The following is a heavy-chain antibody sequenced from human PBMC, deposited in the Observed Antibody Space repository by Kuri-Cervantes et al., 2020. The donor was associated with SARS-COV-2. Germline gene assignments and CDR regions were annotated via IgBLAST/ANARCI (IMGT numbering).Heavy chain of an antibody. V-gene: IGHV1-46*01. J-gene: IGHJ4*02. CDR3: VVGFFGSRKWDY. Sequence: ASVKVSCKAPETTFPNYDINWVRQATGQGLEWMGIINPSGSGTRYPQRFQGRVTMTRDTSTSTVYMELSSLTSEDTAVYFCVVGFFGSRKWDYWGQGTLVTVSS. D-gene: IGHD2-15*01. CDR2: INPSGSGT. CDR1: ETTFPNYD.